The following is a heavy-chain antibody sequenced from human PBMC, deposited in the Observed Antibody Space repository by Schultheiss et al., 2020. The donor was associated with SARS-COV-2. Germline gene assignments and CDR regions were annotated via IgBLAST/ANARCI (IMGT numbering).Heavy chain of an antibody. J-gene: IGHJ4*02. CDR2: IKSKTDGGTT. Sequence: GESLKISCAASGFTFSDYYMSWIRQAPGKGLEWVGRIKSKTDGGTTDYAAPVKGRFTISRDDSKNTLYLQMNSLKTEDTAVYYCTTKVPRGWGQGTLVTVSS. V-gene: IGHV3-15*01. CDR1: GFTFSDYY. CDR3: TTKVPRG.